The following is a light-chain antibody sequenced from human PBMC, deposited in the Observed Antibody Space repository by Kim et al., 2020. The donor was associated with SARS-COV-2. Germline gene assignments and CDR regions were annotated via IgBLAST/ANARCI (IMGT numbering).Light chain of an antibody. V-gene: IGLV3-19*01. J-gene: IGLJ2*01. CDR3: NSLDSIDNVV. Sequence: SSELTQDPAVSVALGQTVRITCQGDSLRSYYATWYQQKPGQAPILVIYGKNNRPSGIPDRFSGSRSGNTASFTITGTQAGDEADYYFNSLDSIDNVVF. CDR1: SLRSYY. CDR2: GKN.